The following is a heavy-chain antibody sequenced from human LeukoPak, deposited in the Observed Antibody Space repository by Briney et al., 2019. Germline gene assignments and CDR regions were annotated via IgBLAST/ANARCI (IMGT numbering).Heavy chain of an antibody. CDR3: ARDNSVGDIAWWFDP. J-gene: IGHJ5*02. V-gene: IGHV1-46*01. CDR2: INPTGTGT. Sequence: GASVKVSCKASGYTFINNWMHWVRQAPGQELEWIGLINPTGTGTLYAQKFQGRVTMTRDMSTSTDYMELSSLRSEDTAVYYCARDNSVGDIAWWFDPWGQGTLVTVSS. CDR1: GYTFINNW. D-gene: IGHD3-10*01.